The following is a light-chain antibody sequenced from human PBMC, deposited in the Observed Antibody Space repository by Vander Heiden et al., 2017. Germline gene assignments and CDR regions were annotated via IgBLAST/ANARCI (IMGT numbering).Light chain of an antibody. J-gene: IGLJ1*01. Sequence: QSALTRPASVSGSPGQSITIPCSGTSSDIGAYNYVSWFQQHPDKAPKLIIYDVSIRPSGVSNRFSGSKSGNTASLTISGLLPEDEADYFCNSYTSTSTLYVFGTGTKVTVL. CDR3: NSYTSTSTLYV. V-gene: IGLV2-14*01. CDR2: DVS. CDR1: SSDIGAYNY.